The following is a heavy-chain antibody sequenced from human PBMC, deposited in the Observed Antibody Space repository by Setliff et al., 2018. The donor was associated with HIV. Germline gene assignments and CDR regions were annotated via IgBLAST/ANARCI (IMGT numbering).Heavy chain of an antibody. V-gene: IGHV3-23*01. CDR3: AKQRGYGYMDV. J-gene: IGHJ6*03. Sequence: PGGSLRLSCAASGLSFSSYVMSWVRQAPGKGLEWVSGISGSGGSTYYADSVKGRFTISRDNSKNKVYLQMNNLRAEDTAVYYCAKQRGYGYMDVWDKGITVTVSS. D-gene: IGHD5-18*01. CDR1: GLSFSSYV. CDR2: ISGSGGST.